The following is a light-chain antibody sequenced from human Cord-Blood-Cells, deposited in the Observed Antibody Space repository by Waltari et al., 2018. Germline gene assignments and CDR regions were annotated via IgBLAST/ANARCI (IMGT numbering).Light chain of an antibody. Sequence: EIVLTQSPATLSLSPGERATISCRASQSLSSYLAWYQQKPGQAPRLLIYDASNRATDIPARFSGSGSGIDFTLTISSLEPEDCAVYYCQQRSNWPEFTVGPGTKVDIK. CDR2: DAS. J-gene: IGKJ3*01. V-gene: IGKV3-11*01. CDR3: QQRSNWPEFT. CDR1: QSLSSY.